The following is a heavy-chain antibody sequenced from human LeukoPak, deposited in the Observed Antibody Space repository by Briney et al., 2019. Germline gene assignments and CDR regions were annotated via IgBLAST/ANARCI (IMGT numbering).Heavy chain of an antibody. J-gene: IGHJ4*02. CDR3: ARDAEVGPYDY. Sequence: GGSLRLSCAASGFTFSSYSMNWVRQAPGKGLEWVSYISSSGSTIYYADSVKGRFTISRDNAKNSLYLQMNSLRAEDTAVYYCARDAEVGPYDYWGQGTLVTVSS. CDR1: GFTFSSYS. CDR2: ISSSGSTI. V-gene: IGHV3-48*04. D-gene: IGHD1-26*01.